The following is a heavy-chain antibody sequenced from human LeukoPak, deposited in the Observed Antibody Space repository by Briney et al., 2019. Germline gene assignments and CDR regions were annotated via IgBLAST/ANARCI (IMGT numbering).Heavy chain of an antibody. V-gene: IGHV1-46*01. CDR1: GYTFTSNY. J-gene: IGHJ4*02. D-gene: IGHD3-22*01. Sequence: ASVKVSCKASGYTFTSNYMHWVRQAPGQGLEWMGIINPSVCSTSYAQRFQGRVSMSTDTSTITIYMELSSLRSEDTAIYYCARDQREYYNESSGHIASWGQGTLVTVSS. CDR3: ARDQREYYNESSGHIAS. CDR2: INPSVCST.